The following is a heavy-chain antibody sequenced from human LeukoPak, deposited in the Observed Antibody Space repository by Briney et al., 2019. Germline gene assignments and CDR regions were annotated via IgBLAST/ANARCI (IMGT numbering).Heavy chain of an antibody. Sequence: AAVQVSRMASGYTFTGYYMHWVRPAPAQGLEGMGWINPNSGGTNYAQKFQGRVTMTRDTSISTAYMELSRLRSDDTAVYYCARAYYGSGSYVDYWGQGTLVTVSS. J-gene: IGHJ4*02. CDR1: GYTFTGYY. V-gene: IGHV1-2*02. CDR3: ARAYYGSGSYVDY. CDR2: INPNSGGT. D-gene: IGHD3-10*01.